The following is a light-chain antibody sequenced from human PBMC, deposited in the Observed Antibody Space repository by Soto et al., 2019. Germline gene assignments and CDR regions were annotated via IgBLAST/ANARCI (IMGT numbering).Light chain of an antibody. CDR2: DAS. Sequence: EIVLTQSPATLSLSPGERATLSCRASQSVSSYLAWYQQKPGQAPRLLIYDASNRATGIPARFSGRGSGTDFTLTISSLEPEDSAVYYCQQARTFGQGTKVEIK. CDR3: QQART. V-gene: IGKV3-11*01. J-gene: IGKJ1*01. CDR1: QSVSSY.